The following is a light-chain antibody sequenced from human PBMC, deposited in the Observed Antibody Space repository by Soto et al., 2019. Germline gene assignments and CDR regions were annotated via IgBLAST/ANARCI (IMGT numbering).Light chain of an antibody. CDR1: QSVSSNY. J-gene: IGKJ1*01. CDR2: GAT. CDR3: QQYGNSPRS. V-gene: IGKV3-20*01. Sequence: EIVLTQSPGTLSLSPGERATLSCRASQSVSSNYLAWYQQTPGQAPRLLMYGATSRATGIPDRFSGSGSGTDFTVTISRLEPEDFAVYYCQQYGNSPRSFGQGTKVEIK.